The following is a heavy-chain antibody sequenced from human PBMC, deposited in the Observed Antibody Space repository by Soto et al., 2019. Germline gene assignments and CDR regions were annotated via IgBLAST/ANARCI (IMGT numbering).Heavy chain of an antibody. J-gene: IGHJ4*02. CDR1: RGPISSSNW. V-gene: IGHV4-4*02. D-gene: IGHD1-26*01. CDR3: ASRRWGGMGGYFDY. Sequence: QVQLQKSGPGLVKPSGTLSLTCAVSRGPISSSNWWSWVRQPPGKGREWIGEIYHSGSTNYNPSLKSRVTISVDKSKNQFSLKLSSVTAADTAVYYCASRRWGGMGGYFDYWGQGTLVTVSS. CDR2: IYHSGST.